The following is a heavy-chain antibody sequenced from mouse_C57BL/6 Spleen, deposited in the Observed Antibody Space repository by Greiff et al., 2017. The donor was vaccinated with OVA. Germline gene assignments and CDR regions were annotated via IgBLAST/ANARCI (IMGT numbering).Heavy chain of an antibody. J-gene: IGHJ1*03. CDR3: AREGYYSNEYFDV. D-gene: IGHD2-12*01. CDR2: ISDGGSYT. V-gene: IGHV5-4*01. CDR1: GFTFSSYA. Sequence: EVMLVESGGGLVKPGGSLKLSCAASGFTFSSYAMSWVRQTPEKRLEWVATISDGGSYTYYPDNVKGRFTISRDNAKNNLYLQMSHLKSEDTAMYYCAREGYYSNEYFDVWGTGTTVTVSS.